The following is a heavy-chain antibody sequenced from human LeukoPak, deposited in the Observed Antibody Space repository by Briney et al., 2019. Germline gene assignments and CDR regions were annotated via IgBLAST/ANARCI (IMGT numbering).Heavy chain of an antibody. V-gene: IGHV1-8*01. CDR1: GYTFTSYD. J-gene: IGHJ5*02. CDR3: ARGYCSGGSCYYFWFDP. Sequence: ASVKVSCKASGYTFTSYDINWVRQATGRGLEWMGWMNPNSGNTGYAQKFQGRVTMTRNTSISTAYMELSSLRSEDTAVYYCARGYCSGGSCYYFWFDPWGQGTLVTVSS. CDR2: MNPNSGNT. D-gene: IGHD2-15*01.